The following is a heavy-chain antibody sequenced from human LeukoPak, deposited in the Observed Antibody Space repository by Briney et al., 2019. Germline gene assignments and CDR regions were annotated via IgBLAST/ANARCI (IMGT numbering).Heavy chain of an antibody. CDR3: AREGRSVYTAMSFQH. Sequence: ASVKVSCKASGYTFTSQGISWVRQAPGQGLEWMGWISAYNGDTIYAQKLQGRVTMTTDTSTSTVNMELGSLISDDTAVYYCAREGRSVYTAMSFQHWGQGTLVTVSS. V-gene: IGHV1-18*01. CDR2: ISAYNGDT. CDR1: GYTFTSQG. D-gene: IGHD5-18*01. J-gene: IGHJ1*01.